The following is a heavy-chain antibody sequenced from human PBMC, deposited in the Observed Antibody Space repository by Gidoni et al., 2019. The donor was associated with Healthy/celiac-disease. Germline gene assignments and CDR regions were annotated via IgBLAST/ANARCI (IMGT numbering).Heavy chain of an antibody. CDR2: IRSKANSYAT. J-gene: IGHJ4*02. D-gene: IGHD4-17*01. CDR3: TRRRDGDYVLAD. V-gene: IGHV3-73*01. Sequence: EVQLVESGGGLVQPGGSLKLSCAASGFTFSGSAMHWVRQASGNGREWVGRIRSKANSYATAYAASVKGRFTISRDDSKNTAYLQMNSLKTEDTAVYYCTRRRDGDYVLADWGQGTLVTVSS. CDR1: GFTFSGSA.